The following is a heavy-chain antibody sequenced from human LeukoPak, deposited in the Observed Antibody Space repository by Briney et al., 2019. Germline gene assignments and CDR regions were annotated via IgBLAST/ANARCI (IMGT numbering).Heavy chain of an antibody. D-gene: IGHD6-19*01. V-gene: IGHV1-18*01. CDR3: ARGGEVNGWSQVVSCYSYVDV. Sequence: GASVKVSCKASGYTFTNYVVSWVRQAPGQGLEWMGWISAYNGNTNYAQKLQGRVTMTTDTSTSTAYMELRSLRSDDTAVYYCARGGEVNGWSQVVSCYSYVDVWGKGTTVTVSS. CDR2: ISAYNGNT. CDR1: GYTFTNYV. J-gene: IGHJ6*03.